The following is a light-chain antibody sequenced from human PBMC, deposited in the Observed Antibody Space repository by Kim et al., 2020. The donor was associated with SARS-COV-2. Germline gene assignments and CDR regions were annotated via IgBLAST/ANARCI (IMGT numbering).Light chain of an antibody. CDR3: QRYNNLPRYT. V-gene: IGKV3-15*01. CDR2: GAS. J-gene: IGKJ2*01. CDR1: QSVSSN. Sequence: VYPGERATLACRTSQSVSSNFAWYQQKPGQAPRLLIYGASTRATVIPARVSGSGSGTEFTLTISSLPSEDFAVYYCQRYNNLPRYTFGQGTKLEI.